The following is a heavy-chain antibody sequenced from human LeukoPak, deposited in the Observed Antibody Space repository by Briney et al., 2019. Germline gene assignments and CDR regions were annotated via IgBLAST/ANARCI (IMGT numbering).Heavy chain of an antibody. CDR3: ARQSKGIIVITDFQR. V-gene: IGHV4-39*01. D-gene: IGHD3-22*01. CDR1: GGSISSSSYY. J-gene: IGHJ1*01. Sequence: PSETLSLTCTVSGGSISSSSYYWGWIRQPPGTGLEWIGSIYYSGNTYYSPSLKSRVTISVDTSKNLFSLKLSSVTAADTAVYYCARQSKGIIVITDFQRWGQGTLVTVSS. CDR2: IYYSGNT.